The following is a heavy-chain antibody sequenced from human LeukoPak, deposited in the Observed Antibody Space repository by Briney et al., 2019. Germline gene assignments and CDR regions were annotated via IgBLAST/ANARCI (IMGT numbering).Heavy chain of an antibody. CDR2: IIPIFGTA. J-gene: IGHJ4*02. CDR3: AREGGGGILAVAGSGAYYFDY. Sequence: GASVKVSCKASGGTFSSYAISWVRQAPGQGLEWMGGIIPIFGTANYAQKFQGRVTITADESTSRAYMELSSLRSEDTAVYYCAREGGGGILAVAGSGAYYFDYWGQGTLVTVSS. D-gene: IGHD6-19*01. V-gene: IGHV1-69*13. CDR1: GGTFSSYA.